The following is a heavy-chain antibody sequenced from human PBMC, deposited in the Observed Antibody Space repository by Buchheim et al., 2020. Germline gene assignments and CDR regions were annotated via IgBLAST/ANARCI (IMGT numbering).Heavy chain of an antibody. D-gene: IGHD5-18*01. CDR1: GGSISSSSYY. V-gene: IGHV4-39*01. CDR2: MYYSGSP. Sequence: QLQLQESGPGLVKPSETLSLTCNVSGGSISSSSYYWGWIRQPPGKGLEWIGSMYYSGSPYYNPSLQSRVTISVDTSKNQFTLQLTSVTAADTAVYYCARQWLYNYGYVDSWGQGTL. J-gene: IGHJ4*02. CDR3: ARQWLYNYGYVDS.